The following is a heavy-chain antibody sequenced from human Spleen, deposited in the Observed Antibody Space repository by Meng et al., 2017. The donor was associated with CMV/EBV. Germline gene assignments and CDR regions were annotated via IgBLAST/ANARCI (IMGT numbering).Heavy chain of an antibody. V-gene: IGHV3-53*01. D-gene: IGHD1-26*01. Sequence: GGSLRLSCAASGFTVSSNYMSWVRQAPGKGLVWVSVIYSGGSTYYADSVKGRFTISRDNSKNTLYLQMNSLRAEDTAVYYCARGGWEPYFDYWGQGTLVTVSS. CDR1: GFTVSSNY. CDR2: IYSGGST. CDR3: ARGGWEPYFDY. J-gene: IGHJ4*02.